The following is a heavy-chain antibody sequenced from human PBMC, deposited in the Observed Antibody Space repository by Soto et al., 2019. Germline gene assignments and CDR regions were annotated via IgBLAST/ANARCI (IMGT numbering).Heavy chain of an antibody. CDR2: INPNSSGT. CDR3: ARDLIVDRPDNYGIDV. D-gene: IGHD3-22*01. V-gene: IGHV1-2*02. J-gene: IGHJ6*02. Sequence: ASVKVSCKASGYSLRGNYIHWVRQAPGQGLEWMGWINPNSSGTVYAQKFQGRVTMSRDTALTTVYMQLNRLRSDDTAVYYCARDLIVDRPDNYGIDVWGQGTTVTVSS. CDR1: GYSLRGNY.